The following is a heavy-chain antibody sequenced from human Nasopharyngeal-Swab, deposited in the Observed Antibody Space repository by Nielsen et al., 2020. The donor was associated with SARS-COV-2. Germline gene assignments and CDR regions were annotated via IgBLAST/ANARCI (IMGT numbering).Heavy chain of an antibody. V-gene: IGHV1-69*04. Sequence: SVKVSCKASGGTFSSYAISWVRQAPGQGLEWMGRIIPIFGIANYAQKLQGRVPITADKSPSTAYMELSSLGSEDRAVYYCARQGGGDYHDSRRYYNYVMDVWGQGTTVTVSS. CDR2: IIPIFGIA. CDR3: ARQGGGDYHDSRRYYNYVMDV. CDR1: GGTFSSYA. D-gene: IGHD3-22*01. J-gene: IGHJ6*02.